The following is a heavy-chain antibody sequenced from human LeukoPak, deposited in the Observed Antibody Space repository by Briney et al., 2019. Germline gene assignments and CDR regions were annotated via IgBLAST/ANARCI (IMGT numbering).Heavy chain of an antibody. CDR3: ARESYSSGWTRPN. Sequence: PSETLSLTCTVSGGSISSYYWSWIRQPPGKGLEWIGYIYYSGSTNYNPSLKSRVTISVDTSKNQFSLNLSSVTAADTAVYYCARESYSSGWTRPNWGQGTLVTVSS. J-gene: IGHJ4*02. CDR2: IYYSGST. D-gene: IGHD6-19*01. V-gene: IGHV4-59*12. CDR1: GGSISSYY.